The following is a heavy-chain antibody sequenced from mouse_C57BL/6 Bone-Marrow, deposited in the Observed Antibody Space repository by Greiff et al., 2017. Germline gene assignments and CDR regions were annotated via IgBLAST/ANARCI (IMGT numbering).Heavy chain of an antibody. CDR3: ARGQLRLRFAY. CDR2: IYPRSGNT. V-gene: IGHV1-81*01. J-gene: IGHJ3*01. D-gene: IGHD3-2*02. CDR1: GYTFTSYG. Sequence: VQLQQSGAELARPGASVKLSCKASGYTFTSYGISWVKQRTGQGLEWIGEIYPRSGNTYYNEKFKGKATLTADKSSSTAYMELRNLTSEDSAVYFCARGQLRLRFAYWGQGTLVTVSA.